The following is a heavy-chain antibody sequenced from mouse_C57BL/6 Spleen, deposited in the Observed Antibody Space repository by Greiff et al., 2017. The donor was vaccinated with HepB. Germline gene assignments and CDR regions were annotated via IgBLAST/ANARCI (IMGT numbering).Heavy chain of an antibody. CDR1: GFTFSDYY. J-gene: IGHJ1*03. CDR2: INYDGSST. D-gene: IGHD1-1*01. V-gene: IGHV5-16*01. Sequence: EVKVEESEGGLVQPGSSMKLSCTASGFTFSDYYMAWVRQVPEKGLEWVANINYDGSSTYYLDSLKSRFIISRDNAKNILYLQMSSLKSEDTATYYCARDLPYYGSSYGWYFDVWGTGTTVTVSS. CDR3: ARDLPYYGSSYGWYFDV.